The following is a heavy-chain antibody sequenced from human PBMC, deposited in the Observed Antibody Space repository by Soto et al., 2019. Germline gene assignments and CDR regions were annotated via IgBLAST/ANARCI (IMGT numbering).Heavy chain of an antibody. CDR1: GASISSGGYS. CDR3: ASVGSGDSGSYYILDN. J-gene: IGHJ4*02. CDR2: IYESGNT. D-gene: IGHD3-10*01. V-gene: IGHV4-30-2*01. Sequence: QLKLQESGSRLVKPSQTLSLTCTVSGASISSGGYSWIWIRQPPGKGLEWIGYIYESGNTYYNSSLESRVNISLDLSKNQFSLKLSSVTAADTAVYYCASVGSGDSGSYYILDNWGQVSLVTVAS.